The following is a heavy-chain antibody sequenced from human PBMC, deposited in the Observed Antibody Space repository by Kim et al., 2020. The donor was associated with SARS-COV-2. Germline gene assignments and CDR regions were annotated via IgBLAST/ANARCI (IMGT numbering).Heavy chain of an antibody. V-gene: IGHV3-9*01. Sequence: GGSLRLSCAASGFTFGDYAMHWVRQAPGKGLEWVSGISWNSGSIGYADSVKGRFTISRDNAKNSLYLQMNSLRAEDTALYYCAKDINSGYSGYVIDYWGQGTLVTVSS. D-gene: IGHD5-12*01. CDR2: ISWNSGSI. J-gene: IGHJ4*02. CDR3: AKDINSGYSGYVIDY. CDR1: GFTFGDYA.